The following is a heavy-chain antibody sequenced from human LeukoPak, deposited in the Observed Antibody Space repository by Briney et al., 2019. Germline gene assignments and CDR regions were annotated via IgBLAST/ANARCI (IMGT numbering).Heavy chain of an antibody. CDR2: IWYDGSNK. D-gene: IGHD5-12*01. V-gene: IGHV3-33*06. J-gene: IGHJ4*02. Sequence: GGSLRLSCAASGFTFSSYGMHWVRQAPGKGLEWVAVIWYDGSNKYYADSVKGRFTISRDTSKNTLYLQMNSLRAEDTALYYCAKSIGYSDYEGFDYWGQGTLVTVSS. CDR1: GFTFSSYG. CDR3: AKSIGYSDYEGFDY.